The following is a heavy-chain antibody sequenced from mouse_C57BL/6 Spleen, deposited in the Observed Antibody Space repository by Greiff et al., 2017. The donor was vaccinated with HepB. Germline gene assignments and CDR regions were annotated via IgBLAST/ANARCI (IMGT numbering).Heavy chain of an antibody. J-gene: IGHJ2*01. CDR3: ARPLIDGYPDY. V-gene: IGHV5-17*01. CDR2: ISSGSITI. Sequence: VQLKESGGGLVKPGGSLKLSCAASGFIFRDFGMHWVRQAPEKGREWVAYISSGSITIYYAETVKGRFTISRDNAKNTLFLQMTSLRSEDTAMYYCARPLIDGYPDYWGQGTTLTVSS. CDR1: GFIFRDFG. D-gene: IGHD2-3*01.